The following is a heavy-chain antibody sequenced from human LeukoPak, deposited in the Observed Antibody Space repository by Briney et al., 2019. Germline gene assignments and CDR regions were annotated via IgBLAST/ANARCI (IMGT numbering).Heavy chain of an antibody. CDR1: GFTFSGSA. V-gene: IGHV3-73*01. CDR2: IRSKANSYVT. J-gene: IGHJ4*02. CDR3: TRRSSGIAAANFDY. Sequence: PGGSLKLSCAASGFTFSGSAMHWVRQASGKGLEWVGRIRSKANSYVTAYAASVKGRFTISRDDSKNTAYLQMNSLKTEDTAVYYCTRRSSGIAAANFDYWGQGTLVTVSS. D-gene: IGHD6-13*01.